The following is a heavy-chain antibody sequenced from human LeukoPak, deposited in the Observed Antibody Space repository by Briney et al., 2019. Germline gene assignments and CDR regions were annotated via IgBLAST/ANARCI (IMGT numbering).Heavy chain of an antibody. D-gene: IGHD5-18*01. V-gene: IGHV3-21*01. Sequence: GGPLRLSCAASGFTFSSYAMNWVRQAPGKGLEWVSSISSSSSYIYYADSVKGRFTISRDNAKNSLYLQMNSLRAEDTAVYYCARADWDTAMIDYWGQGTLVTVSS. CDR3: ARADWDTAMIDY. J-gene: IGHJ4*02. CDR1: GFTFSSYA. CDR2: ISSSSSYI.